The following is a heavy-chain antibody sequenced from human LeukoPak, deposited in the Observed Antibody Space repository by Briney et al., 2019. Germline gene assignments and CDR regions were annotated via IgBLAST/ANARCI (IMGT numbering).Heavy chain of an antibody. V-gene: IGHV5-51*01. J-gene: IGHJ4*02. D-gene: IGHD2-15*01. CDR1: GYSFTSYW. Sequence: GESLKISCKGSGYSFTSYWIGWVRQMPGKGLEWMGIIYPGDSDTRYSPSFQGQVPISADKSISTAYLQWSSLKASDTAMYYCARVRSPLGYCSGGSCYFDYWGQGTLVTVSS. CDR3: ARVRSPLGYCSGGSCYFDY. CDR2: IYPGDSDT.